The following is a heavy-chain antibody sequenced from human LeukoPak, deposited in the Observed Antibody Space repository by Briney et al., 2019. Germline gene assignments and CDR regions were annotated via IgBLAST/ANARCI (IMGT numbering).Heavy chain of an antibody. CDR1: GGTFSSYA. V-gene: IGHV1-69*05. J-gene: IGHJ4*02. CDR2: IIPTFGTA. Sequence: GASVKVSCKASGGTFSSYAISWVQQAPGQGLEWMGGIIPTFGTANYAQKFQGRVTVTTDESTSTAYMELSSLRSEDTAVYYCARGYMSIFGVVTKPFDYWGQGTLVTVSS. D-gene: IGHD3-3*01. CDR3: ARGYMSIFGVVTKPFDY.